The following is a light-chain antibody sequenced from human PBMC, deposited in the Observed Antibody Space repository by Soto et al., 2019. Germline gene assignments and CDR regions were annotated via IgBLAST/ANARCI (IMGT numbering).Light chain of an antibody. CDR2: DAY. CDR1: HDIGNY. J-gene: IGKJ4*01. CDR3: QQYDNIPLT. V-gene: IGKV1-33*01. Sequence: DIQMTQSPSALSASVGDRVTITCQASHDIGNYLNWYQQKPGTAPALLIYDAYTLERGVPSRFSGSGFGTDFSFTINSLQPEDIATYYCQQYDNIPLTFGGGTKLEIK.